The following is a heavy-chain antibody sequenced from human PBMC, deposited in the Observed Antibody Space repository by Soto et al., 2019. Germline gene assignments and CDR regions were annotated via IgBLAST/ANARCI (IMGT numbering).Heavy chain of an antibody. CDR3: AHIGRIKRGYSGYDGYDAFDI. Sequence: QITLKESGPTLVKPTQTLTLTCTFSGFSLSTSGVGVGWIRQPPGKALEWLALIYWDDDKRYSPSLKSRLTITKDTSKTQVVLTMTNMDPVDTATYYCAHIGRIKRGYSGYDGYDAFDIWGQGTMVTVSS. CDR1: GFSLSTSGVG. CDR2: IYWDDDK. D-gene: IGHD5-12*01. J-gene: IGHJ3*02. V-gene: IGHV2-5*02.